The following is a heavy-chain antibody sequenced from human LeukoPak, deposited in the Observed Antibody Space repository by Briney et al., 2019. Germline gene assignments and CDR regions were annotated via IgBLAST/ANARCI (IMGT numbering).Heavy chain of an antibody. V-gene: IGHV1-69*01. CDR2: IIPMFGTA. CDR3: ASLMGGYYGMDV. D-gene: IGHD3-16*01. J-gene: IGHJ6*04. Sequence: SSVKVSCKASVGTFSSYAISWVRQAPGQGLDWMGGIIPMFGTANYAQKFQGRVTITADEPTSTAYMELSSLRSEDTAVYYCASLMGGYYGMDVWGKGTTVTVSS. CDR1: VGTFSSYA.